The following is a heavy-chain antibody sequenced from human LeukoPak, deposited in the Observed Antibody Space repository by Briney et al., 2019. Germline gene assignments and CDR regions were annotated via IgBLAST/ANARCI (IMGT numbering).Heavy chain of an antibody. D-gene: IGHD2-2*01. V-gene: IGHV1-2*02. CDR1: GYTFTGYY. Sequence: ASVKVSCKASGYTFTGYYMHWVRQAPGQGLEWMGWINPNSGGTNYAQKFQGRVTVTRDTSISTAYMELSRLRSDDTAVYYCAREEGYCSVTSCSAPFDYWGQGTLVTVSS. CDR3: AREEGYCSVTSCSAPFDY. CDR2: INPNSGGT. J-gene: IGHJ4*02.